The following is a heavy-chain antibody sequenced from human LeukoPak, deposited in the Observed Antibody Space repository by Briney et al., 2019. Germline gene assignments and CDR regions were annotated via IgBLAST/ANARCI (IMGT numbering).Heavy chain of an antibody. CDR1: GYSFTSYW. D-gene: IGHD6-13*01. CDR3: ASHTAAAGKGFDY. V-gene: IGHV5-51*01. Sequence: GESLKISCKGSGYSFTSYWIGWVRQMPGKGLEWMGIIYPGDSDTRYSPSFQGQVTISADKSISTAYLQWSSLKASDTAMYYCASHTAAAGKGFDYWGQGTLVTVSS. CDR2: IYPGDSDT. J-gene: IGHJ4*02.